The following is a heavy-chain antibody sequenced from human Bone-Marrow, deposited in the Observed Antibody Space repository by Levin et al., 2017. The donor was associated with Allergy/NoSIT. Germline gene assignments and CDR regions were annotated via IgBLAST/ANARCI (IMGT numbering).Heavy chain of an antibody. CDR1: GYSFNSHG. D-gene: IGHD1-7*01. CDR2: ISGYNGNT. CDR3: ARGEKWNYAFDP. V-gene: IGHV1-18*01. J-gene: IGHJ5*02. Sequence: PGESLKISCKTSGYSFNSHGITWVRQAPGQGLEWMAWISGYNGNTNYAQKFQGRVTMTTDTSTSTAYMELRSLRSDDTAVYYCARGEKWNYAFDPWGQGTLVTVSS.